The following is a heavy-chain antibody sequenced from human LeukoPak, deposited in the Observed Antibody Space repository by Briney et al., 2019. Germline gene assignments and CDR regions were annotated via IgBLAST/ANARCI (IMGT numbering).Heavy chain of an antibody. J-gene: IGHJ3*02. CDR3: ARPSSKWLVLSVI. Sequence: SETLSLTCAVYGGSFSGYYWSWIRQPPGKGLEWIGEINHSGSTNYNPSLKSRVTISVDTSKNQFSLKLSSVTAADTAVYYCARPSSKWLVLSVIWGQGTMVTVSS. CDR1: GGSFSGYY. CDR2: INHSGST. V-gene: IGHV4-34*01. D-gene: IGHD6-19*01.